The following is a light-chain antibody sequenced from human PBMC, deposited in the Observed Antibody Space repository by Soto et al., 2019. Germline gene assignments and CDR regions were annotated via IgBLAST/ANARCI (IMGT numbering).Light chain of an antibody. V-gene: IGKV3-15*01. CDR1: QSVSSN. CDR2: GAS. J-gene: IGKJ1*01. Sequence: EIVMTQSPATLSVSPGERATLSCRASQSVSSNLAWYQQKPGQAPRLLIYGASTRATGIPARFSGSGSGTEFNLTISSLQSEDFAVYYCQQYTNWPPWTFGQVTKVEIK. CDR3: QQYTNWPPWT.